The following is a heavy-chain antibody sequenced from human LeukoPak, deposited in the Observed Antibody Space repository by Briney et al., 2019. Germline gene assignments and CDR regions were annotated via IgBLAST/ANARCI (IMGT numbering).Heavy chain of an antibody. D-gene: IGHD3-3*01. V-gene: IGHV3-64*01. J-gene: IGHJ4*02. CDR1: GFTFTNYA. Sequence: GGSLRLSCAASGFTFTNYAIHWVRQAPGKGLEYVSAISSNGDSTYYANSVKGRFTISRDNSKNTLYLQMNSLRAEDTAVYYCAKGGRFLEWLFDYFDYWGQGTLVTVSS. CDR3: AKGGRFLEWLFDYFDY. CDR2: ISSNGDST.